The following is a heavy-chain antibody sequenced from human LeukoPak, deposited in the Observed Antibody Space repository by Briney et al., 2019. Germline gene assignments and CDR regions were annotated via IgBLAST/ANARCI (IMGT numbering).Heavy chain of an antibody. Sequence: GGSLRLSCAASGFSFTDYWMSWVRQAPGKGLEWVANIKQDGSESAYLASVKGRFTVSRDNANNFLYPQMNNLRVEDTAVYYCSRDNAAVPGGDYWGQGVLVTVSS. J-gene: IGHJ4*02. CDR2: IKQDGSES. D-gene: IGHD3-16*01. CDR3: SRDNAAVPGGDY. V-gene: IGHV3-7*01. CDR1: GFSFTDYW.